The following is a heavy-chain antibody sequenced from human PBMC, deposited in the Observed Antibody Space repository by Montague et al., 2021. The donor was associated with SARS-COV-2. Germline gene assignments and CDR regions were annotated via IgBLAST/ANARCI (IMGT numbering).Heavy chain of an antibody. CDR1: GDSITNHY. V-gene: IGHV4-4*07. J-gene: IGHJ4*02. D-gene: IGHD3-10*01. Sequence: SETLSLTCSVSGDSITNHYWSWIRQPAGKGLEWIGRMHFTGKTNFSLFFSSRLTMSADTSKNQFSLKLTSVTAADTAIYFCARDRFDFGAGRQGTNDFWGQGTLVTVSS. CDR2: MHFTGKT. CDR3: ARDRFDFGAGRQGTNDF.